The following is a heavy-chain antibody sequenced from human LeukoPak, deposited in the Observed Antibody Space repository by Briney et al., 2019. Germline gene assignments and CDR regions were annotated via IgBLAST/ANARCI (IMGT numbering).Heavy chain of an antibody. V-gene: IGHV3-53*01. CDR2: IYSGGST. J-gene: IGHJ6*03. CDR3: ARVVADYYYYYYMDV. CDR1: GFTVSSNY. D-gene: IGHD6-19*01. Sequence: GGSLRLSCAASGFTVSSNYMSWVRQAPGKGLEWVSVIYSGGSTYYADSVKGRFIISRDNSKNTLYLQMNSLRAEDTAVYYCARVVADYYYYYYMDVWGKGTTVTISS.